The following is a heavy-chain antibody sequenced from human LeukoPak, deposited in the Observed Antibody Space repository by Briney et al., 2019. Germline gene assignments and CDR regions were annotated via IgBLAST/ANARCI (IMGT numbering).Heavy chain of an antibody. V-gene: IGHV3-30*02. CDR1: GFTFSSYG. CDR2: IRYDGSNK. CDR3: HVLRYFDWILFDY. Sequence: PGGSLRLSCAASGFTFSSYGMHWVRQAPGKGLEWVAFIRYDGSNKYYADSVKGRFTISRDNSKNTLYLQMNSLRAEDTAVYYCHVLRYFDWILFDYWGQGTVVTVSS. J-gene: IGHJ4*02. D-gene: IGHD3-9*01.